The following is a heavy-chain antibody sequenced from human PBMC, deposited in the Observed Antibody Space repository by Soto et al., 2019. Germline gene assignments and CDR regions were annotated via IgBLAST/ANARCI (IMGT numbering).Heavy chain of an antibody. Sequence: GGSLRLSCAASGFTLSSYWMHWVRQAPGKGLVWVSRINSDGSSTSYADSVKGRFTISRDNAKNTLYLQMNSLRAEDTAVYYCARDRGYCSSTSCYHNWFDPWGQGTLVTVSS. CDR2: INSDGSST. CDR1: GFTLSSYW. J-gene: IGHJ5*02. D-gene: IGHD2-2*03. V-gene: IGHV3-74*01. CDR3: ARDRGYCSSTSCYHNWFDP.